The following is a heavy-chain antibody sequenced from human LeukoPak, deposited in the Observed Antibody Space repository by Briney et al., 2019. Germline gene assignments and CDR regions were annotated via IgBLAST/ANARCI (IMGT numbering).Heavy chain of an antibody. J-gene: IGHJ4*02. Sequence: SVKVSCKASGGTFSSYAISWVRQAPGQGLEWMGGIIPIFGTANYAQKFQGRVTITTDESTSTAYMELSSLRSEDTAVYYCARGDMIVVALFDYWGQGTLVTVSS. CDR1: GGTFSSYA. CDR3: ARGDMIVVALFDY. V-gene: IGHV1-69*05. D-gene: IGHD3-22*01. CDR2: IIPIFGTA.